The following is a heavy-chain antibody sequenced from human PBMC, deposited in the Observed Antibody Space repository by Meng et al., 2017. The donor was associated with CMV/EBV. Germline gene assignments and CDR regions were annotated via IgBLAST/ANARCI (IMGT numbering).Heavy chain of an antibody. CDR2: ISYDGSNK. J-gene: IGHJ4*02. Sequence: SGFTFSSSAMHWVRQAPGKGLEWVAVISYDGSNKYYADSVKDRFTISRDNSKNTLYLQMNSLRAEDTAVYYCARDFETTMVRGVIGYWGQGTLVTVSS. CDR3: ARDFETTMVRGVIGY. V-gene: IGHV3-30*04. CDR1: GFTFSSSA. D-gene: IGHD3-10*01.